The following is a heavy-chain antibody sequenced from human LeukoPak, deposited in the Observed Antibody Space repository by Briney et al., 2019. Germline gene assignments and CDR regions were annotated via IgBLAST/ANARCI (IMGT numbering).Heavy chain of an antibody. Sequence: GRSLRLSCAASGFTFDDYAIHWVRQAPGKGLEWVSGISWNSGSIGYADSVKGRFTISRDNAKNSLYLQMNSLRAEDTALYYCAKDRHSSSWYGRAFDIWGQGTMVTVSS. CDR1: GFTFDDYA. CDR3: AKDRHSSSWYGRAFDI. CDR2: ISWNSGSI. V-gene: IGHV3-9*01. D-gene: IGHD6-13*01. J-gene: IGHJ3*02.